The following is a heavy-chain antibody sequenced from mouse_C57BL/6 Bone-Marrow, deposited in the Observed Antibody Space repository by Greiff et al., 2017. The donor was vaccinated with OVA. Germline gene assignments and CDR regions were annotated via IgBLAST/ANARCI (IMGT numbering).Heavy chain of an antibody. Sequence: QVQLQQSGPELVKPGASVKLSCKASGYTFTSYDINWVKQRPGQGLEWIGWIYPRDGSTKYNEKFKGKATLTVDTSSSTAYMELHSLTSEDSAVYFCARWDDYDGTYFDYWGQGTTLTVSS. V-gene: IGHV1-85*01. CDR3: ARWDDYDGTYFDY. CDR1: GYTFTSYD. D-gene: IGHD2-4*01. J-gene: IGHJ2*01. CDR2: IYPRDGST.